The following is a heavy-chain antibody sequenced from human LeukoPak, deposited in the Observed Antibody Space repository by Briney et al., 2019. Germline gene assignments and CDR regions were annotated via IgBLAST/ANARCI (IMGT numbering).Heavy chain of an antibody. Sequence: SVKVSCTASGGTFTSYAVSWVRQAPGQGQELMGGIIPIFGTANYAQKFQGRVTITADESTSTAYMELSSLRSEETAVYYCARGTAGWLQFLFDYWGQGTLVTVSS. CDR3: ARGTAGWLQFLFDY. CDR2: IIPIFGTA. J-gene: IGHJ4*02. V-gene: IGHV1-69*01. CDR1: GGTFTSYA. D-gene: IGHD5-24*01.